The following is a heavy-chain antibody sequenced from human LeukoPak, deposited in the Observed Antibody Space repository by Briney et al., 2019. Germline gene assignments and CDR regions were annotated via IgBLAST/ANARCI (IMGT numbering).Heavy chain of an antibody. D-gene: IGHD3-10*01. V-gene: IGHV1-8*02. Sequence: ASVKVSCKASGYTFTSYDINWVRQATGQGLEWMGWMNPNSGNTGYAQKFQGRVTMTRDTSISTAYMELSRLRSDDTAVYYCARDRGQTRPFDIWGQGTMVTVSS. CDR1: GYTFTSYD. CDR2: MNPNSGNT. CDR3: ARDRGQTRPFDI. J-gene: IGHJ3*02.